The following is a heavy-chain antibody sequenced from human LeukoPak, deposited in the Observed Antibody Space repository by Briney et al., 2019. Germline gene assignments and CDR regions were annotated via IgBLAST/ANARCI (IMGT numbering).Heavy chain of an antibody. CDR1: GFTFSNYE. J-gene: IGHJ4*02. CDR3: ARADYYETSGPFGY. V-gene: IGHV3-21*01. Sequence: GGSLRLSCAASGFTFSNYEMNWVRQAPGKGLEWVSFISYNSNYIFYADSVKGRFTISRDNAKNSLYLQMNSLRAEDTAVYYCARADYYETSGPFGYWGQGTLVIVSS. CDR2: ISYNSNYI. D-gene: IGHD3-22*01.